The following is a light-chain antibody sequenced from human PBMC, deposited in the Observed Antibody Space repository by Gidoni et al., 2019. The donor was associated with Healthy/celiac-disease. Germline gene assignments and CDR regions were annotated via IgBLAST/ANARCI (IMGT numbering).Light chain of an antibody. J-gene: IGLJ2*01. CDR1: SSNIGSNT. Sequence: QSVLTQPPSASGTPGQRVTISCSGSSSNIGSNTVNWYQQLPGTAPQLLIYSNNQRPSGVPDRFSGSKSGTSASLAISGLQSEDEADYYCAAWDDSLNGLFGGGTKLTVL. CDR3: AAWDDSLNGL. CDR2: SNN. V-gene: IGLV1-44*01.